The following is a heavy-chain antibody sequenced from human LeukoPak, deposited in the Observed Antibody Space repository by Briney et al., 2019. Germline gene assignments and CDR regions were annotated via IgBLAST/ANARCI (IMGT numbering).Heavy chain of an antibody. V-gene: IGHV3-33*01. CDR1: GFSFNTYG. Sequence: GGSLRLSCTASGFSFNTYGMHWVRQVPGKGLEWLAVTYGDGDNRYYADSVKARFPISRDNGRKTIYLQMNNLRDEDTAVYYCATGSGYYYSHWGQGILVTVSS. CDR2: TYGDGDNR. J-gene: IGHJ4*02. CDR3: ATGSGYYYSH. D-gene: IGHD3-22*01.